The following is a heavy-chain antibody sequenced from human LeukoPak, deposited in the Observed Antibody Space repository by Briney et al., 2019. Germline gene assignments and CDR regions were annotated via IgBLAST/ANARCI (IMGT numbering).Heavy chain of an antibody. V-gene: IGHV4-59*02. CDR2: IYYTET. CDR1: GGSVSNYY. Sequence: SETLSLTCTVSGGSVSNYYWSWIRQSPGKGLEWIGYIYYTETSYNPSLKSRVTISADTSKNQFSLKSYSVTAADTAVYYCATRKLGNDYWGQGTLVTVSS. J-gene: IGHJ4*02. CDR3: ATRKLGNDY. D-gene: IGHD7-27*01.